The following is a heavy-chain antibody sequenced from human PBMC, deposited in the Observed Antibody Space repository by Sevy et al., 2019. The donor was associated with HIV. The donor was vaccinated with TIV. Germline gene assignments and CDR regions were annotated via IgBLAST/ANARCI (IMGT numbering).Heavy chain of an antibody. Sequence: ASVKVSCKASGDTFSTYGLSWVRQAPGQGLEWMGGIIPIFGTPNYAQKFQGRVTITADESASTDYMELSSLGSEDTALDYCASEGGVATTGDHDAFDIWGHGTLVTVSS. CDR2: IIPIFGTP. V-gene: IGHV1-69*13. J-gene: IGHJ3*02. CDR3: ASEGGVATTGDHDAFDI. D-gene: IGHD7-27*01. CDR1: GDTFSTYG.